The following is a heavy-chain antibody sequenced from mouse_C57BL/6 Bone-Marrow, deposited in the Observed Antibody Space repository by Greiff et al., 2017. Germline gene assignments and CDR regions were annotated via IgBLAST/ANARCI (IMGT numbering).Heavy chain of an antibody. CDR2: ISSGGSYT. V-gene: IGHV5-6*01. J-gene: IGHJ2*01. CDR3: ARHGGGDY. CDR1: GFTFSSYG. Sequence: EVKLMESGGDLVKPGGSLKLSCAASGFTFSSYGMSWVRQTPDKRLEWVATISSGGSYTYYPDSVKGRFTISRDNAKNTLYLQMSSLKSEDTAMYYCARHGGGDYWGQGTTLTVSS.